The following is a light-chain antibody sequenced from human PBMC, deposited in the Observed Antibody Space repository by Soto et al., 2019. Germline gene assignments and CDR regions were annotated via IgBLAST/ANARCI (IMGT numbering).Light chain of an antibody. V-gene: IGKV3-20*01. CDR3: QQYADLPRT. CDR1: QSLTSSY. Sequence: EIVLTQSPGTLSLSPGERATLSCRASQSLTSSYLAWYQQKPGQAPRLLIYDASSRATGIPDRFSGSGSGTDFTLTISRLEPEDFAVYYCQQYADLPRTFGQGTKVEIK. CDR2: DAS. J-gene: IGKJ1*01.